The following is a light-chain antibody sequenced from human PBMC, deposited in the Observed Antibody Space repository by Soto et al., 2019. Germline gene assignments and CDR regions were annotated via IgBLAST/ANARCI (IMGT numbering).Light chain of an antibody. Sequence: EIVLTQSPGTLSLSPGERATLSCRASQSVSSNYLAWYQQKPGQAPRLLMYGVSSRATGIPDRFSGSGSGTDFTLTISRLEPEDFAVYYCLQYGSSPWTFGQRTKVEIK. V-gene: IGKV3-20*01. J-gene: IGKJ1*01. CDR1: QSVSSNY. CDR3: LQYGSSPWT. CDR2: GVS.